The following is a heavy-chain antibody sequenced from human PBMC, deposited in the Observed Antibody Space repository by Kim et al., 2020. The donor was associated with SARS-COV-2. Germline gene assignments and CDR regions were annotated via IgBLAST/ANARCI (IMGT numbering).Heavy chain of an antibody. D-gene: IGHD2-15*01. J-gene: IGHJ4*02. V-gene: IGHV4-4*02. CDR1: GGSISSSNW. Sequence: SETLSLTCTVSGGSISSSNWWSWVRQPPGKGLEWIGEIYHSGSTNYNPSLKSRVTISVDKSKNQFSLRLNSVTAADTAVYFCARVTRWLLSGGLDVCWGQGTLVTVSS. CDR3: ARVTRWLLSGGLDVC. CDR2: IYHSGST.